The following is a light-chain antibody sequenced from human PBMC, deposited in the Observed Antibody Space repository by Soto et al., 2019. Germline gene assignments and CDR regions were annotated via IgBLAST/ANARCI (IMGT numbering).Light chain of an antibody. V-gene: IGKV3-11*01. CDR2: DAS. J-gene: IGKJ4*01. CDR1: QSVSSY. Sequence: EIVLTQSPATLSLSPGERATLSCRASQSVSSYLAWYQQKPGQAPRLLIYDASNRATGIPARFSGSGSGTDFTLTISSLEPEDFAVYYCHQCSNWPGTFGGGTKVEIK. CDR3: HQCSNWPGT.